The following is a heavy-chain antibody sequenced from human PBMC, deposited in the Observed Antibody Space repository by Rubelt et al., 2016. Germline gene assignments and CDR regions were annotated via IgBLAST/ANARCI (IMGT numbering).Heavy chain of an antibody. V-gene: IGHV3-7*01. CDR2: IKPDGREK. CDR1: GFTFSSSS. D-gene: IGHD3-3*01. Sequence: EVQLVESGGGVVQPGRSLRLSCADSGFTFSSSSMNWVRQAPGKGLEWVANIKPDGREKFYVDSVKGRFTISRDNAKNSLSLQMNSLRAEDTALYYCARGDFWSGDYTDAFDIWGQGTLVTVSS. CDR3: ARGDFWSGDYTDAFDI. J-gene: IGHJ3*02.